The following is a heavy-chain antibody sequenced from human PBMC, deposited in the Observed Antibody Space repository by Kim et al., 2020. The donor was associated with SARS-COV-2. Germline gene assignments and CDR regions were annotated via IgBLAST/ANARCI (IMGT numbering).Heavy chain of an antibody. CDR3: ARVARYRDNDY. Sequence: GGSLRLSCAASGFTFSSYSMNWVRQAPGKGLEWVPSISSSSRNIYYADSVKGRFTISRDNAKKSLYLQMNSLRAEDTAVYYCARVARYRDNDYWSQGTMVTVSS. J-gene: IGHJ4*02. CDR2: ISSSSRNI. CDR1: GFTFSSYS. D-gene: IGHD4-17*01. V-gene: IGHV3-21*01.